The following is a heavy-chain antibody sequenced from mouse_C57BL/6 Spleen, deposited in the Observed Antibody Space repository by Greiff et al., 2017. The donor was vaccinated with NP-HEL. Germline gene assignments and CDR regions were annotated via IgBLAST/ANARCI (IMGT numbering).Heavy chain of an antibody. CDR1: GYTFTSSW. Sequence: QVQLKQPGAELVKPGASVKMSCKASGYTFTSSWITWVKQRPGQGLEWIGDIYPGSGSTNYNEKFKSKATLTVDTSSSTAYMQLSSLTSEDSAVYYCARGRLRGVYAMDYWGQGTSVTVAS. D-gene: IGHD1-1*01. CDR2: IYPGSGST. J-gene: IGHJ4*01. V-gene: IGHV1-55*01. CDR3: ARGRLRGVYAMDY.